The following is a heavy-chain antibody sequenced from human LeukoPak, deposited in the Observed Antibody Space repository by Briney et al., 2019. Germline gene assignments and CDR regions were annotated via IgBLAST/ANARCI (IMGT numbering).Heavy chain of an antibody. D-gene: IGHD2-2*01. V-gene: IGHV4-34*01. CDR2: INHSGST. Sequence: SETLSLTCAVYGGSFSGYYWSWIRQPPGKGLEWIGEINHSGSTNYNPSLKSRVTISVDTSKNQFSLKLSSVTAADTAVYYCARGRITYIVVVPAAPYYFDYWGRGTLVTVSS. J-gene: IGHJ4*02. CDR3: ARGRITYIVVVPAAPYYFDY. CDR1: GGSFSGYY.